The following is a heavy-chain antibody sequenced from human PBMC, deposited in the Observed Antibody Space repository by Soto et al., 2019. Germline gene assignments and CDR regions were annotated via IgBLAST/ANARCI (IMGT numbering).Heavy chain of an antibody. Sequence: QMQLVESGGGVVQPGRSLRLSCAASGFTFSSYAMHWVRQAPGKGLEWVAVISYDGSNKYYADSVKGRFTISRDNSKNTLYLQMNSLRAEDTAVYYCARDRKRYCGGDCYSFDYWGQGTLVTVSS. J-gene: IGHJ4*02. CDR2: ISYDGSNK. D-gene: IGHD2-21*02. V-gene: IGHV3-30-3*01. CDR3: ARDRKRYCGGDCYSFDY. CDR1: GFTFSSYA.